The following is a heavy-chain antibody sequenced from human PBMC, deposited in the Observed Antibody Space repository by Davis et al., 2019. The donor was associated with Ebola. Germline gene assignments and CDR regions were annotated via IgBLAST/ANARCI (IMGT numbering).Heavy chain of an antibody. J-gene: IGHJ5*02. V-gene: IGHV4-59*12. CDR3: ARKNCNNISCYWIGWFDP. D-gene: IGHD2-2*01. Sequence: PGGSLRLSCTVPGGSISSYYWSWIRQPPGKGLEWIGYIYYSGSTNYNPSLKSRVTISVDTSKNQFSLKLSSVTAADTAVYYCARKNCNNISCYWIGWFDPWGQGTLVTVSS. CDR2: IYYSGST. CDR1: GGSISSYY.